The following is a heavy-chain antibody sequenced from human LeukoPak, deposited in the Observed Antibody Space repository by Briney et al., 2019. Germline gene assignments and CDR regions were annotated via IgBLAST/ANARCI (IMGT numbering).Heavy chain of an antibody. CDR1: GFTVSSNY. Sequence: PGGSLRLSCAASGFTVSSNYMSWVRQAPGKGLEWVSVIYSGGSTYYADSVKGRFTISRDNSKNTLYLQMNSLRAEDTAVYYCTSGREAVQYYYGMDVWGQGTTVTVSS. J-gene: IGHJ6*02. V-gene: IGHV3-66*01. D-gene: IGHD3-10*01. CDR2: IYSGGST. CDR3: TSGREAVQYYYGMDV.